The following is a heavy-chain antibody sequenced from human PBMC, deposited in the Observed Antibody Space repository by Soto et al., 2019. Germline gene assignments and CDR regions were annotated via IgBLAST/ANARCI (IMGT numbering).Heavy chain of an antibody. J-gene: IGHJ5*02. CDR1: GGSISSYY. Sequence: ETLSLTCTVSGGSISSYYWSWIRQPPGKGLEWIGYIYHSGSTYYNPSLKSRVTISVDTSKNQFSLKLSSVTAADTAVYYCARTYGDVEKYNWFDPWGQGTLVTVSS. CDR3: ARTYGDVEKYNWFDP. V-gene: IGHV4-59*01. CDR2: IYHSGST. D-gene: IGHD4-17*01.